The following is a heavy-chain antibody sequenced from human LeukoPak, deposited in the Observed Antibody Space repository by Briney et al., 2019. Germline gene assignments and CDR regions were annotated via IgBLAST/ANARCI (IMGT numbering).Heavy chain of an antibody. CDR2: ISGSDSTI. CDR3: AGYCSGDCNPY. Sequence: QPGGPLRLSCAVSGFTFSSYEMNWVRQAPGKGPEWVSYISGSDSTINYADSVKGRFPISRDNAKNSLFLQMNSLRAEDTAVYYCAGYCSGDCNPYWGQGTLVTVSS. CDR1: GFTFSSYE. V-gene: IGHV3-48*03. D-gene: IGHD2-21*02. J-gene: IGHJ4*02.